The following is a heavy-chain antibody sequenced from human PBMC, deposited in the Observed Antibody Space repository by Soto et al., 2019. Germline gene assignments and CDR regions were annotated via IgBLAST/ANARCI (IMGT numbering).Heavy chain of an antibody. CDR3: SSFSQGRPAGMDV. CDR2: IYSGGST. Sequence: EVQLVESGGGFIQPGGSLRLSCVVSGLTVSRNYMTWVRQAPGKGLECVSVIYSGGSTYSADSVKGRFTISRDNSKNTVYLLVKSLRAEDTAVYYCSSFSQGRPAGMDVWGQGTTVTVS. CDR1: GLTVSRNY. J-gene: IGHJ6*02. V-gene: IGHV3-53*01. D-gene: IGHD6-25*01.